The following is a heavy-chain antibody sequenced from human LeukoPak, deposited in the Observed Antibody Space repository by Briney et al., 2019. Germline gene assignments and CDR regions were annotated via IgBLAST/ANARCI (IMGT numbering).Heavy chain of an antibody. J-gene: IGHJ5*02. CDR1: GFTFSSYA. Sequence: GGSLRLSCAASGFTFSSYAMSWVRQAPGKGLEWVSAISGSGGSTYYADSVKGRFTISRDNSKNTLYLQMNSLRAEDTAVYYCARAGDIVVVTAMWFDPWGQGTLVTVSS. CDR2: ISGSGGST. V-gene: IGHV3-23*01. CDR3: ARAGDIVVVTAMWFDP. D-gene: IGHD2-21*02.